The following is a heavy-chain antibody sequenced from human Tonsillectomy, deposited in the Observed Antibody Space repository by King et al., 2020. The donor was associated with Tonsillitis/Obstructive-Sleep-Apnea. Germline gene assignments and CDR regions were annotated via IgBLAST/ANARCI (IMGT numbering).Heavy chain of an antibody. J-gene: IGHJ4*02. CDR2: IYYSGST. D-gene: IGHD3-3*01. CDR3: GTRAIFGVVIHDY. Sequence: QLQESGPGLVKPSETLSPTCTVSGGSISSSSYYWGWIRQPPGKGLEWIGIIYYSGSTYYNPSLKSRVTISVDTSKNQFSRKLSSVTAADTAVYYCGTRAIFGVVIHDYWGQGTLVTVSS. CDR1: GGSISSSSYY. V-gene: IGHV4-39*01.